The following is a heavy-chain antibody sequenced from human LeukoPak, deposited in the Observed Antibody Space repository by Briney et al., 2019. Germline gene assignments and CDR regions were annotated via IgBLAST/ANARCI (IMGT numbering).Heavy chain of an antibody. CDR2: INHSRST. Sequence: PSETLSLTCAVYGVTFSDYYWSWIRQPPGKGLEWIGEINHSRSTNYNPSLKSRVTISVDTSKMQFSLKLSSVTAADTAVYYCARPGEGYCSSTSCYAWYYFDYWGQGTLVTVSS. CDR1: GVTFSDYY. J-gene: IGHJ4*02. CDR3: ARPGEGYCSSTSCYAWYYFDY. V-gene: IGHV4-34*01. D-gene: IGHD2-2*01.